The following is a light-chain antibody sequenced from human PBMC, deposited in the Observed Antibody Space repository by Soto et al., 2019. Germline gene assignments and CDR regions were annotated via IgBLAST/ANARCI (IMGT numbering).Light chain of an antibody. CDR3: QHYNSYSEA. CDR1: QSISNH. CDR2: AAS. J-gene: IGKJ1*01. V-gene: IGKV1-17*01. Sequence: IQMTQSPSSLSASVEDRCIITCRASQSISNHLNWYQQKPGKAPKLLIFAASSLQIGVPSRFSGSGSGTEFTLTISSLQPGDFATYYCQHYNSYSEAFGQGTKVDIK.